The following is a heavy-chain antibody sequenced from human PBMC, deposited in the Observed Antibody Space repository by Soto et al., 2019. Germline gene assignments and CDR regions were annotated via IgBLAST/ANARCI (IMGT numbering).Heavy chain of an antibody. CDR1: GFTFSSYG. J-gene: IGHJ5*02. D-gene: IGHD3-10*01. V-gene: IGHV3-30*18. Sequence: VGSLRLSCAASGFTFSSYGMHWVRQAPGKGLEWVAVISYDGSNKYYADSVKGRFTISRDNSKNTLYLQMNSLRAEDTAVYYCAKDGGSGGSGSYYEYNWFDPWGQGTLVTVSS. CDR2: ISYDGSNK. CDR3: AKDGGSGGSGSYYEYNWFDP.